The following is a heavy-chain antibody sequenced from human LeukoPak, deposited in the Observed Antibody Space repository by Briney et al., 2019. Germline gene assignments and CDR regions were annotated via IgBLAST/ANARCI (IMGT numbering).Heavy chain of an antibody. J-gene: IGHJ6*03. CDR2: IYTSGST. CDR3: ARAKKLRFLEWLSISDYCCMDV. V-gene: IGHV4-61*02. D-gene: IGHD3-3*01. CDR1: GGSISSGSYY. Sequence: PSETLSLTCTVSGGSISSGSYYWSWIRQPAGKGLEWIGRIYTSGSTNYNPSLKSRVTISVDTSKNQFSLKLSSVTAADTAVYYCARAKKLRFLEWLSISDYCCMDVWGKGTTVTVSS.